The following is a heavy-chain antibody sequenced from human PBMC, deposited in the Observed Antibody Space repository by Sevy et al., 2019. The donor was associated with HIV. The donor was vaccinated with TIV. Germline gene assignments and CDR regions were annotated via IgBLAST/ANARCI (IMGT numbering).Heavy chain of an antibody. D-gene: IGHD2-8*01. Sequence: GGSLRLSCVASGFTFPIYSVLWVRQAPGKGLEWLTLISYDGNYKYYADSVKGRFTISRDNSNNMLYLQMSSLRVEDTALYFCARVAVEVCTNVCYHRFDHWGLGTLVTVSS. J-gene: IGHJ4*02. CDR3: ARVAVEVCTNVCYHRFDH. V-gene: IGHV3-30*04. CDR2: ISYDGNYK. CDR1: GFTFPIYS.